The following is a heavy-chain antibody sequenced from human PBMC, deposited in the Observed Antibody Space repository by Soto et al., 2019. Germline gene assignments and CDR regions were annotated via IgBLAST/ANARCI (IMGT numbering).Heavy chain of an antibody. Sequence: GGSLRLSCAASGFTFSSYAMHWVRQAPGKGLEWVAFISYDGSNKYYADSVKGRFTISRDNSKNTLYLQMNSLRAEDTAVYYCGSRHWGQGTLLTVSS. CDR3: GSRH. V-gene: IGHV3-30-3*01. CDR1: GFTFSSYA. J-gene: IGHJ4*02. CDR2: ISYDGSNK.